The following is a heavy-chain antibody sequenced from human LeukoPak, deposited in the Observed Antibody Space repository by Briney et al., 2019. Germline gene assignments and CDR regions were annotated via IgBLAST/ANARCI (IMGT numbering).Heavy chain of an antibody. D-gene: IGHD1-1*01. CDR2: IYSGGST. Sequence: PGGSLRLSCAASGFTVSSNYMSWVRQAPGKGLEWVSVIYSGGSTYYADSVKGRFTISRDNSKNTLYLQMNSLRAEDTAVYYCAKDRSWNPHDAFDIWGQGTMVIVSS. J-gene: IGHJ3*02. CDR1: GFTVSSNY. V-gene: IGHV3-53*01. CDR3: AKDRSWNPHDAFDI.